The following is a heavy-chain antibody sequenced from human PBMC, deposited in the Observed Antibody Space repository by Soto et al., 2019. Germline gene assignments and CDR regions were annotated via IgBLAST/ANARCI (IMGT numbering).Heavy chain of an antibody. CDR3: TTDSYMTKTIVCFDY. Sequence: PGGSLRLSCAASGFIFSNAWINWVRQAPGKGLEWVGRVKSKTDGGTTDFAAPVKGRFAISRDDSKNMVYLEMNSLKTEDTAIYCCTTDSYMTKTIVCFDYWCHGTLVTV. J-gene: IGHJ4*03. CDR1: GFIFSNAW. D-gene: IGHD4-17*01. CDR2: VKSKTDGGTT. V-gene: IGHV3-15*07.